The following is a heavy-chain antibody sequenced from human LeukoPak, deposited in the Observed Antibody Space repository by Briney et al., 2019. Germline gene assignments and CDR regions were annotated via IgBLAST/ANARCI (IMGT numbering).Heavy chain of an antibody. CDR2: ISGSGDST. Sequence: PGGSLRLSCAASGFTFSTYAVNWVRQAPGKGLEWVSTISGSGDSTYYADSVKGRFTISRDNAKNSLYLHLNSLRAEDTAVYYCARERYNWNYAFDYWGQGTLVTVSS. CDR1: GFTFSTYA. J-gene: IGHJ4*02. V-gene: IGHV3-23*01. CDR3: ARERYNWNYAFDY. D-gene: IGHD1-7*01.